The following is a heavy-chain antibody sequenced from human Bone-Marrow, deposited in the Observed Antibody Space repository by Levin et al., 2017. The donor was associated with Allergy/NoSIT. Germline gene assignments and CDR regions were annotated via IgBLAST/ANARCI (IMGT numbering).Heavy chain of an antibody. V-gene: IGHV3-74*01. D-gene: IGHD3-10*02. CDR1: EFTFIASW. J-gene: IGHJ4*02. CDR3: VKDCVLCNSWGDDFEF. CDR2: INGDGRKI. Sequence: GGSLRLSCTASEFTFIASWMHWVRQAPGEGLLWVARINGDGRKIDYADSVKGRFTISRDDAQGTVYLQMNSLTVEDTAVYYCVKDCVLCNSWGDDFEFWGQGTLVTVSS.